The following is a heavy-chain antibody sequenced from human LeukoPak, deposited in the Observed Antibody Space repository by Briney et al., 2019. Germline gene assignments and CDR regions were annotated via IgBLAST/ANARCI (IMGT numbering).Heavy chain of an antibody. V-gene: IGHV3-21*01. J-gene: IGHJ4*02. CDR3: ARGASRADY. CDR1: GFTFRSYN. CDR2: ISSSSSYI. Sequence: TGGSLRLSCAASGFTFRSYNMNWVRQAPGKRPEWVSSISSSSSYIYYADSVKGRFIISRDNAKNSLYLQMNSLRAEDTALYYCARGASRADYWGQGTLVTVSS.